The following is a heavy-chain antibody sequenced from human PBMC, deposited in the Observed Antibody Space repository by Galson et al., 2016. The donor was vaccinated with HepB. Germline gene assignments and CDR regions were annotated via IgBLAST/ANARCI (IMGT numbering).Heavy chain of an antibody. CDR3: ARVDVIPYYYSGMDV. Sequence: SLRLSCAASGFTFTSYWIHWVRQVPGEGLVWVSRINSDGSSTHYADSVKGRFTISRDNAKNTVYLQMNSLRVEDAAVYYCARVDVIPYYYSGMDVWGPGTIGILSS. D-gene: IGHD2-21*01. J-gene: IGHJ6*01. CDR1: GFTFTSYW. V-gene: IGHV3-74*01. CDR2: INSDGSST.